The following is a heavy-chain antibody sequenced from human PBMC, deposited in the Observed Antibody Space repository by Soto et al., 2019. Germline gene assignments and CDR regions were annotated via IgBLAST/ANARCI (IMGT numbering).Heavy chain of an antibody. V-gene: IGHV4-34*01. Sequence: SETLSLTCAVYGGSFSGYYWSWIRPPPGKGLEWIGEINHSGSTNYNPSLKSRVTISVDTSKNQFSLKLSSVTAADTAVYYCASSGVTMVRGVILPIYGMDVWGQGTTVTVS. CDR2: INHSGST. CDR1: GGSFSGYY. D-gene: IGHD3-10*01. J-gene: IGHJ6*02. CDR3: ASSGVTMVRGVILPIYGMDV.